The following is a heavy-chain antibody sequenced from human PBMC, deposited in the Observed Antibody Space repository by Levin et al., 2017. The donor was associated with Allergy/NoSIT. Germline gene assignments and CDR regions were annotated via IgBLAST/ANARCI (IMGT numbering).Heavy chain of an antibody. CDR1: GFTFSNNA. CDR3: AKRMSVPGAVKDGMDV. J-gene: IGHJ6*02. CDR2: IFLSGGAT. V-gene: IGHV3-23*01. Sequence: GGSLRLSCAASGFTFSNNAMAWVRQAPGKGLEWVSSIFLSGGATYYANSVRGRFITSTDNSKNTLYLQMNSLRAEDTALYYCAKRMSVPGAVKDGMDVWSQGTMVTVSS. D-gene: IGHD7-27*01.